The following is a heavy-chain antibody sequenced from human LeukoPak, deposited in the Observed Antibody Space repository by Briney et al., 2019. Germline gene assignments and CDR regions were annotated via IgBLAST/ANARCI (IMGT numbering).Heavy chain of an antibody. CDR2: IHTSGSP. J-gene: IGHJ4*02. Sequence: SETLSLTCNVSGASISGHYWSWIRHPAGKSLEWIGRIHTSGSPIYNPSLSSRVTMSVDTSKGQFSLTMNSLTAADTAIYCCARQRLDGDILGFDWWGQGTLVTVSS. CDR3: ARQRLDGDILGFDW. D-gene: IGHD2-21*01. V-gene: IGHV4-4*07. CDR1: GASISGHY.